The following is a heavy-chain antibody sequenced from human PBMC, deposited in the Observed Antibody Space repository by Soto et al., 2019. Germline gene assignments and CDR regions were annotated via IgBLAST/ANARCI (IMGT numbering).Heavy chain of an antibody. CDR3: ARGFCSGGRCYWPHWFDT. D-gene: IGHD2-15*01. V-gene: IGHV4-61*08. Sequence: PSETLSLTCAVSSGSVSSGDYYWSWIRQPPGKGLEWIGYIYYSGGTNYNPSLKNRVIISVDTSKNQFSLKLSSVTAADTAVYYCARGFCSGGRCYWPHWFDTWGQGTLVTVYS. CDR2: IYYSGGT. J-gene: IGHJ5*02. CDR1: SGSVSSGDYY.